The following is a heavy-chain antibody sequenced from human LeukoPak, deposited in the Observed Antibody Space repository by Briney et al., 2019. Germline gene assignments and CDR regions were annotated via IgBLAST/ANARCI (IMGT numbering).Heavy chain of an antibody. CDR3: ARRSIAAAGTFDY. CDR2: IYPDDSDT. CDR1: GYSFTSYW. Sequence: GESLKISCKGSGYSFTSYWIGWVRQVPGKGLEWMGIIYPDDSDTTYSPSFQGQVTILADKSISTAYLQWSTLKASDTAIYYCARRSIAAAGTFDYWGQGTLVTVSS. D-gene: IGHD6-13*01. J-gene: IGHJ4*02. V-gene: IGHV5-51*01.